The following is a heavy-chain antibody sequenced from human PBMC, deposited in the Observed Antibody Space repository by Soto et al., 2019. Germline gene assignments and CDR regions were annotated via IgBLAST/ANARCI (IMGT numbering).Heavy chain of an antibody. CDR2: INSDGSST. J-gene: IGHJ4*02. CDR3: ARLGYSYCYDYFDY. Sequence: EVQLVESGGGLVQPGGSLRLSCAASGFTFSSYWMHWVRQGPGKGLVWVSRINSDGSSTSYADSVKGRFTISRDNAKNTLYVQMNSLRAEDTAVYYCARLGYSYCYDYFDYWGQVTLVTVSS. V-gene: IGHV3-74*01. D-gene: IGHD5-18*01. CDR1: GFTFSSYW.